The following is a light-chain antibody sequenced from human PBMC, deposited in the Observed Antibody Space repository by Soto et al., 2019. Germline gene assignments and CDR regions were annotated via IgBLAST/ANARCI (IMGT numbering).Light chain of an antibody. CDR3: QQYGSSPLT. V-gene: IGKV3-20*01. J-gene: IGKJ4*01. Sequence: EIVLTQSPGTLSLSPGERATLSCRASQSVSSSYLAWYQQKPGQAPRLLIYGVSSRATGIPDRFSGSGSGTDFTLTISRLVPEDFAVYYCQQYGSSPLTFGGGTKVEIK. CDR2: GVS. CDR1: QSVSSSY.